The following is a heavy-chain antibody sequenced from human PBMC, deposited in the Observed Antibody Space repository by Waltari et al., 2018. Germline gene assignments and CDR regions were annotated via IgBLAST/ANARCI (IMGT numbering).Heavy chain of an antibody. D-gene: IGHD5-18*01. CDR1: GGSVSNYY. CDR2: IYSGRDT. V-gene: IGHV4-4*07. CDR3: VRARVSAQTSMGGFFDP. Sequence: QVQLQESGPGLVKPSETLSLTCNVSGGSVSNYYWAWIRKPAGKGLEWIGRIYSGRDTHYNPPFKSRITISVDTSTNQFSLTVTSVTAADTAFYYCVRARVSAQTSMGGFFDPWGQGIEVTVSS. J-gene: IGHJ5*02.